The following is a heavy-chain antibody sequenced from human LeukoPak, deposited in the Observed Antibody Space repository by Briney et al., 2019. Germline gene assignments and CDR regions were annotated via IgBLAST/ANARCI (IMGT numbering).Heavy chain of an antibody. CDR3: ARHDYSSGMNWFDP. V-gene: IGHV4-34*01. CDR2: INHSGST. D-gene: IGHD6-19*01. J-gene: IGHJ5*02. Sequence: PSETLSLTCAVYGGSFSGYYWSWIRQPPGKGLEWIGEINHSGSTNYNPSLKSRVTISVDTSKNQFSLKLSSVTAADTAVYYCARHDYSSGMNWFDPWGQGTLVTVSS. CDR1: GGSFSGYY.